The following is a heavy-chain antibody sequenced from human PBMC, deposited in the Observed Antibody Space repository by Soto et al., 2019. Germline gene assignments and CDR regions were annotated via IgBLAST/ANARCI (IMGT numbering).Heavy chain of an antibody. Sequence: PGGSLRLSCAVSGFIFSDYYMSWIRQAPGKGLEWVSYISRRGDIIYYADSVKGRFTISRDNAKNSLYLQMNSLRAEDTAVYYCVRDVGYYDSSGYFDYWGQGALVKVSS. D-gene: IGHD3-22*01. V-gene: IGHV3-11*01. CDR3: VRDVGYYDSSGYFDY. J-gene: IGHJ4*02. CDR2: ISRRGDII. CDR1: GFIFSDYY.